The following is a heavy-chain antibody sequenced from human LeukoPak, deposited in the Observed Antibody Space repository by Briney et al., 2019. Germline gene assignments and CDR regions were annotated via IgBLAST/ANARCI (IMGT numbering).Heavy chain of an antibody. CDR2: MSGSGGST. CDR1: GFTFTNYA. CDR3: AKDPVLRYFDWQHIGLGLDY. J-gene: IGHJ4*02. Sequence: GGSLRLSCAASGFTFTNYAMSWVRQAPGKGLEWVSGMSGSGGSTHYADSVKGRFTISRDDSKKTLYLQMNSLRAEDTAVYYCAKDPVLRYFDWQHIGLGLDYWGQGTLVTVSS. D-gene: IGHD3-9*01. V-gene: IGHV3-23*01.